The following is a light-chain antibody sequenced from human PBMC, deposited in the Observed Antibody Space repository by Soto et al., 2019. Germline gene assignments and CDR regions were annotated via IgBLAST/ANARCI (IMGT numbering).Light chain of an antibody. CDR1: QSISSW. CDR2: DAS. CDR3: QQYNSYGT. J-gene: IGKJ1*01. V-gene: IGKV1-5*01. Sequence: DIQMTQSPSTLSASVGDRVTITCRASQSISSWLAWYQQKPGKAPKLLIFDASSLDSGVPSRFSGSGSGTEFTLTISSLQPDDFATYYCQQYNSYGTFGQGTNVEIK.